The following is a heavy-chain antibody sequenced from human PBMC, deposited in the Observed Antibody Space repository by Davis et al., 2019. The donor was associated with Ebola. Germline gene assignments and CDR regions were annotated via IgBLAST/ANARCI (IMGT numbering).Heavy chain of an antibody. V-gene: IGHV4-4*02. CDR1: GGSISSSNW. CDR2: INHSGST. Sequence: SQTLSLTCAVSGGSISSSNWWSWIRQPPGKGLEWIGEINHSGSTNYNPSLKSRVTISVDTSKNQFSLKLSSVTAADTAVYYCARGAVVPAAPYYYYGMDVWGQGTTVTVSS. D-gene: IGHD2-2*01. CDR3: ARGAVVPAAPYYYYGMDV. J-gene: IGHJ6*02.